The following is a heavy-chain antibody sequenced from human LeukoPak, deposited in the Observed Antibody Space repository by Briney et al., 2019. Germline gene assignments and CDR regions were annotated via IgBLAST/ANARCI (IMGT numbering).Heavy chain of an antibody. CDR1: GFTFSIFN. CDR2: ITGSSSKI. D-gene: IGHD1-14*01. CDR3: PTSNRHLDN. V-gene: IGHV3-48*02. Sequence: PGGSLRLFCAASGFTFSIFNMNWVRQAPGKGLEWVSYITGSSSKIDYADSVRGRFTISRDNGKNSLYLQMNSLRDEDTAIYYCPTSNRHLDNWGQGTLVTVSS. J-gene: IGHJ4*02.